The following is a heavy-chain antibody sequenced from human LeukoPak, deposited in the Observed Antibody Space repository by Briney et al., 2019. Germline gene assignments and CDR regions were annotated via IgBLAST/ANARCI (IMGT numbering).Heavy chain of an antibody. J-gene: IGHJ4*02. D-gene: IGHD1-26*01. CDR2: INTNTGNP. CDR3: ARDVVLIVGATIDYFDY. Sequence: ASVKVSCKAPGYTFTSYGISWVRQAPGQGLEWMGWINTNTGNPTYAQGFTGRFVFSLDTSVSTAYLQISSLKAEDTAVYYCARDVVLIVGATIDYFDYWGQGTLVTVSS. V-gene: IGHV7-4-1*02. CDR1: GYTFTSYG.